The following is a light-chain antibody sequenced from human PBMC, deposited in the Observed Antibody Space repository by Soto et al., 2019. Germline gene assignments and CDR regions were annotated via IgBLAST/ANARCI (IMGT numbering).Light chain of an antibody. CDR2: GAS. J-gene: IGKJ2*01. CDR3: HQYGHSPYT. CDR1: QSVSSSY. V-gene: IGKV3-20*01. Sequence: VLTQSPGTLSLSPGETTTLSCRASQSVSSSYLAWYQHKPGQAPRLLIYGASNRATGIPDRFSGGGSGTDFCLTVIRLEPEDFAEYYCHQYGHSPYTFGQGTKLEIK.